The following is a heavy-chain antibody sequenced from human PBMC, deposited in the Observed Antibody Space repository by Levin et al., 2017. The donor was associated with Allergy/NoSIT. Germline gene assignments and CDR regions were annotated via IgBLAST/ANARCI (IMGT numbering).Heavy chain of an antibody. CDR1: GFTFSSYG. Sequence: GESLKISCAASGFTFSSYGMHWVRQAPGKGLEWVAVISYDGSNKYYADSVKGRFTISRDNSKNTLYLQMNSLRAEDTAVYYCAKTSSGSFAPYFDYWGQGTLVTVSS. V-gene: IGHV3-30*18. CDR3: AKTSSGSFAPYFDY. J-gene: IGHJ4*02. D-gene: IGHD1-26*01. CDR2: ISYDGSNK.